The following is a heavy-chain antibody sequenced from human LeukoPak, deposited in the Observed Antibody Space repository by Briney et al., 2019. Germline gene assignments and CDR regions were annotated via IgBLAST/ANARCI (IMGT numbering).Heavy chain of an antibody. D-gene: IGHD5-18*01. J-gene: IGHJ4*02. Sequence: AASVKVSCKASGYTFTGYYMHWVRQAPGQGLEWMGWINPNSGGTNYAQKFQGRVTMTRDTSTSTAYMELSRLRSDDTAVYYCARVADTAMATNYFDYWGQGTLVTVSS. CDR3: ARVADTAMATNYFDY. CDR2: INPNSGGT. CDR1: GYTFTGYY. V-gene: IGHV1-2*02.